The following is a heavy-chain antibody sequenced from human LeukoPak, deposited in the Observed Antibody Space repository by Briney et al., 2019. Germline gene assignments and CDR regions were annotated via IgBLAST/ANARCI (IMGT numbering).Heavy chain of an antibody. CDR2: ISYSGSI. J-gene: IGHJ4*02. CDR1: GGSISSLF. D-gene: IGHD4-17*01. Sequence: SETLSLTCTVSGGSISSLFWSWIRQPPGKGLEWFGYISYSGSINYNPSLKSRVTISGDTSKNQFSLRLSSVTAADTAVYYCARGGYGDYSFDYWGQGTLVTVSS. V-gene: IGHV4-59*11. CDR3: ARGGYGDYSFDY.